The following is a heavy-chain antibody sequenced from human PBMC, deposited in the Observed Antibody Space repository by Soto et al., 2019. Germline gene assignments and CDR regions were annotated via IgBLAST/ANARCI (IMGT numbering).Heavy chain of an antibody. V-gene: IGHV5-51*01. J-gene: IGHJ6*02. CDR2: IYPGDSDT. D-gene: IGHD4-4*01. CDR3: DRHLSNLRYYYYAKDV. Sequence: GESLKISCKGSGYTFTGYWIGWVRQLPGKGLEWMGIIYPGDSDTRYSPSFQGHVTITVDKSTSTAYLQWNTLKASDTAMYYCDRHLSNLRYYYYAKDVWGQGTTVTVSS. CDR1: GYTFTGYW.